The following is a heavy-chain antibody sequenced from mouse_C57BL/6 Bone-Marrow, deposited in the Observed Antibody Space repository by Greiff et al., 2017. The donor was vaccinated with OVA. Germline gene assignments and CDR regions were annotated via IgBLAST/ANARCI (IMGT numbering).Heavy chain of an antibody. V-gene: IGHV1-85*01. D-gene: IGHD2-4*01. CDR2: IYPRDGST. Sequence: VHLVESGPELVKPGASVKLSCKASGYTFTSYDINWVKQRPGQGLEWIGWIYPRDGSTKYNEKFKGKATLTVDTSSSTAYMELHSLTSEDSAVYFCARVGLRRDYAMDYWGQGTSVTVSS. CDR3: ARVGLRRDYAMDY. J-gene: IGHJ4*01. CDR1: GYTFTSYD.